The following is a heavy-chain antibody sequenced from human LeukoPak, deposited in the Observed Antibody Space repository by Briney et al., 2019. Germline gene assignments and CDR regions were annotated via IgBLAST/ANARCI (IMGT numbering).Heavy chain of an antibody. V-gene: IGHV4-34*01. CDR1: GGSFSGYY. CDR2: INHSGST. Sequence: SETLSLTCAVYGGSFSGYYLSWIRQPPGTGLEWIGEINHSGSTNYNPSSKSRGTISVYTSKNQFSLKLGSVAPATTAVDYCARGTFYAILSGLQTRPFYYWGQGALVTVSS. D-gene: IGHD3-9*01. J-gene: IGHJ4*02. CDR3: ARGTFYAILSGLQTRPFYY.